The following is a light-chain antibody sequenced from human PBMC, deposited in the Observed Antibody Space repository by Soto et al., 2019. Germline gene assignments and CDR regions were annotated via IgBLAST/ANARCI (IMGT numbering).Light chain of an antibody. CDR2: AAS. CDR1: QSISTY. CDR3: QQSSRIPRT. Sequence: DIQMTQSPSALSASVGDRVTITCRASQSISTYLNWYQQKPGKAPKLLIYAASSLQSGVPSRFSGSGSGTDFTLTISSLQPEDFATYFCQQSSRIPRTFGQGTKVEIK. V-gene: IGKV1-39*01. J-gene: IGKJ1*01.